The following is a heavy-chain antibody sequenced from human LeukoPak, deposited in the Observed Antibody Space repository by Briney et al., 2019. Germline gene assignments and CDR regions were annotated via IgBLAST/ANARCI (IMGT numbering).Heavy chain of an antibody. Sequence: ASVKVSCKASGYTFTSYGISWVRQAPGQGLEWMGWISAYNGNTNYAQKLQGRDTMTTDTSTSTAYMELRSLRSDDTAVYYCARAYDYVWGSYRYCSFEYWGQGTLVTVSS. D-gene: IGHD3-16*02. CDR2: ISAYNGNT. CDR3: ARAYDYVWGSYRYCSFEY. J-gene: IGHJ4*02. CDR1: GYTFTSYG. V-gene: IGHV1-18*01.